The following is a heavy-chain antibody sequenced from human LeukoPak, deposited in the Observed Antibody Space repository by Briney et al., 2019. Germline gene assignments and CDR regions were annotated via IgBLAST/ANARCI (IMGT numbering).Heavy chain of an antibody. CDR1: GGSVSSTNW. Sequence: SATLSLICAVSGGSVSSTNWWTWVRQPPGKGLERIGEVHLDGRTNYNPSLESRLTMSLDLSENHITLKLTSVTAADTADYYCAREGGFYRPLDYSGQGTLVTVSS. CDR3: AREGGFYRPLDY. CDR2: VHLDGRT. D-gene: IGHD3-3*01. J-gene: IGHJ4*02. V-gene: IGHV4-4*02.